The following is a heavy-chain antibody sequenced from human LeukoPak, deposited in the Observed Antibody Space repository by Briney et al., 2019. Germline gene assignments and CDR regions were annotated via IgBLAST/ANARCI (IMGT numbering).Heavy chain of an antibody. CDR3: ARGIGGSWIRFDC. Sequence: SQTLSLTCSVSGGSISSAGYYWSWIRQPAGKGLEWIGRIYTSGSTNYNPSLKSRVTISVDTSKNQFSLKLSSVTAADTAVYYCARGIGGSWIRFDCWGQGTLVTVSS. CDR1: GGSISSAGYY. CDR2: IYTSGST. J-gene: IGHJ4*02. D-gene: IGHD6-13*01. V-gene: IGHV4-61*02.